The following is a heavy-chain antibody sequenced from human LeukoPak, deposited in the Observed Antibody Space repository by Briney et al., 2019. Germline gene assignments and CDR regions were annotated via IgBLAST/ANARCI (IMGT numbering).Heavy chain of an antibody. J-gene: IGHJ5*02. CDR2: ISGSGGST. D-gene: IGHD2-2*02. Sequence: GVSLRLSCAASGFTFSSYAMSWVRQAPGKGLDGGSAISGSGGSTYYADSVGGRFTSSRDNSKKTLYLQMHSLRAEAKAVYYCAKLFYIVAVPASISAWGQGTLATVSS. CDR3: AKLFYIVAVPASISA. CDR1: GFTFSSYA. V-gene: IGHV3-23*01.